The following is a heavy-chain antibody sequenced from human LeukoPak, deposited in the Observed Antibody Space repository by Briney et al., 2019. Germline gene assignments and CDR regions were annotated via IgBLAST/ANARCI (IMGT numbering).Heavy chain of an antibody. CDR1: GFTFSSYS. V-gene: IGHV3-21*01. CDR3: ARCDSGCYDFCGWGQLVLVSSGSATASTLTSEY. CDR2: IISSSSYT. J-gene: IGHJ1*01. Sequence: PGGSLRLSCAASGFTFSSYSMDWVRQAPGKGLGWVSSIISSSSYTYYANSVKGRFTTTRDNAKNLIYLQTKSLRADYTAVYYYARCDSGCYDFCGWGQLVLVSSGSATASTLTSEY. D-gene: IGHD3/OR15-3a*01.